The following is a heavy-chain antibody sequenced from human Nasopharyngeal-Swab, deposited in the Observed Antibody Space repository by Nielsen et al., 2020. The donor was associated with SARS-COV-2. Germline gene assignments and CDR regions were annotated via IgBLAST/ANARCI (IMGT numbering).Heavy chain of an antibody. CDR3: AREVMITFGGVIVTHLDY. J-gene: IGHJ4*02. D-gene: IGHD3-16*02. CDR1: GYTFTSYG. Sequence: ASVKVSCKASGYTFTSYGISWVRQAPGQGLEWMGWISAYNGNTNYAQKLQGRVTMTTDTSTSTAYMELRSLRSDDTAVYYCAREVMITFGGVIVTHLDYWGQGTLVTVSS. V-gene: IGHV1-18*01. CDR2: ISAYNGNT.